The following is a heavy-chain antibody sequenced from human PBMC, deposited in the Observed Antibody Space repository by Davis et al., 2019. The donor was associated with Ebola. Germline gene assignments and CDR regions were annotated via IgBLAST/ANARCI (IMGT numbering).Heavy chain of an antibody. CDR1: GYTFNIYY. CDR2: INPSGGTT. CDR3: ASPGIAAGAPRY. D-gene: IGHD6-13*01. V-gene: IGHV1-46*02. J-gene: IGHJ4*02. Sequence: AASVKVSCKASGYTFNIYYMYWVRQAPGQGLEWMGIINPSGGTTSYAQKFQGRVTMTWDTSTSTVYMELISLRSEDTAVYYCASPGIAAGAPRYWGQGTLVTVSS.